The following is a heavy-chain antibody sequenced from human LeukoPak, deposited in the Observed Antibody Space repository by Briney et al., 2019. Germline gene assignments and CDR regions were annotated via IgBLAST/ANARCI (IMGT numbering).Heavy chain of an antibody. CDR1: GGTFTSYA. D-gene: IGHD6-13*01. CDR2: IIPIFGTA. Sequence: SVKVSRTSSGGTFTSYAISWVRQAPGQGLEWMGGIIPIFGTANYAQKFQGRVTITTDESTSTAYMELSSLRSEDTAVYYCALAAAGSDEYYYYYMDVWGKGTTVTVSS. V-gene: IGHV1-69*05. CDR3: ALAAAGSDEYYYYYMDV. J-gene: IGHJ6*03.